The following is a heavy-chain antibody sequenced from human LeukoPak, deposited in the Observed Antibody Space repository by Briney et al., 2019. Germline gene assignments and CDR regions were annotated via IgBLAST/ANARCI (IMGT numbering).Heavy chain of an antibody. Sequence: GGSLRLSCAASGFTFSSYWMHWVRQAPGKGLVWVSRINSDGSSTSYADSVKGRFTISRDNAKNSLYLQMNSLRAEDTAVYYCARTYDILTGYLDYWGQGTLVTVSS. D-gene: IGHD3-9*01. CDR2: INSDGSST. J-gene: IGHJ4*02. CDR3: ARTYDILTGYLDY. CDR1: GFTFSSYW. V-gene: IGHV3-74*01.